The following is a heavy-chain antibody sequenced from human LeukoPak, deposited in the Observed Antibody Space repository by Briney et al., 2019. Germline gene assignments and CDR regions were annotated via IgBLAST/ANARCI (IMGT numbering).Heavy chain of an antibody. CDR1: GFTFSSYA. D-gene: IGHD3-10*01. J-gene: IGHJ4*02. CDR2: ISSNGGST. V-gene: IGHV3-64D*06. Sequence: GGSLRLSCSASGFTFSSYAMHWVRQAPGKGLEYVSAISSNGGSTYYADSVKGRFTISRDNSKNTLYLQMSSLGAEDTAVYYCVKDLDSLWRGGFDYWGQGTLVTVSS. CDR3: VKDLDSLWRGGFDY.